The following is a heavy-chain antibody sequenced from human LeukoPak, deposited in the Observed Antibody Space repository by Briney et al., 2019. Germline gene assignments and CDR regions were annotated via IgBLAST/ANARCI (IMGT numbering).Heavy chain of an antibody. J-gene: IGHJ4*02. CDR1: GFTFGDYA. D-gene: IGHD3-10*01. V-gene: IGHV3-49*04. CDR2: IRSKAYGGTT. Sequence: GGSLRLSCTASGFTFGDYAMSWVRQAPGKGLEWVGFIRSKAYGGTTEYAASVKGRFTISRDDSKSIAYLQMNSLKTEDTAVYYCTRDRFDYHGSGSYGRPLIFDYWGQGTLVTVSS. CDR3: TRDRFDYHGSGSYGRPLIFDY.